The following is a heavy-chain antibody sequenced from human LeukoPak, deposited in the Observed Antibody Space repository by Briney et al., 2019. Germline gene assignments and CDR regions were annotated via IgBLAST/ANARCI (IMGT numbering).Heavy chain of an antibody. V-gene: IGHV1-2*02. CDR1: GYTLTELS. Sequence: GASVKVSCKVSGYTLTELSMHWVRQAPGQGLEWMGWINPNSGGTNYAQKFQGRVTMTRDTSISTAYMELSRLRSDDTAVYYCARARQWLVRSYMDVWGKGTTVTISS. CDR2: INPNSGGT. CDR3: ARARQWLVRSYMDV. J-gene: IGHJ6*03. D-gene: IGHD6-19*01.